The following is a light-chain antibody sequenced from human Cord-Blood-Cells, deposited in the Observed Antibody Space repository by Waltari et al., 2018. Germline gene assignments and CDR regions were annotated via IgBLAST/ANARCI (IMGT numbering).Light chain of an antibody. J-gene: IGLJ3*02. CDR1: ALPKQY. CDR2: KDR. CDR3: QSADSSGTYRV. V-gene: IGLV3-25*03. Sequence: SYELTKPPSVSVSPGQTARITCSGDALPKQYAYWYQQKPGQAPVLVIYKDRERPAGIPERFSGSSSGTTVTLTISGVQAEDEADYYCQSADSSGTYRVFGGGTKLTVL.